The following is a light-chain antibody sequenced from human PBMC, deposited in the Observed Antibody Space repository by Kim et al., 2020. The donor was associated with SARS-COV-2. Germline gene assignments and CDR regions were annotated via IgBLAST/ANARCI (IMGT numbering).Light chain of an antibody. CDR1: KLEDKY. CDR3: QAWDSTTEG. Sequence: SVSPEQTASITCSGDKLEDKYTCWYQQKPGQSPVLVIYRDSKRPSGIPERFSGSNSGNTATLTISGTQAMDEADYYCQAWDSTTEGFGGGTQLTVL. V-gene: IGLV3-1*01. CDR2: RDS. J-gene: IGLJ2*01.